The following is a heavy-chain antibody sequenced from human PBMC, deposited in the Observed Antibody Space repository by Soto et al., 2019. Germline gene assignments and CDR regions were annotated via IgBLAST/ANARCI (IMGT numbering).Heavy chain of an antibody. CDR1: GRSISSVNYY. Sequence: TLSLTCNVSGRSISSVNYYWSWIRQPPGKGLEWIGYIYYSGSTYYNPSLRSRVTISVDTSKNQFSLKLSSVTAADTAVYYCARYGSGECNRGSCYSPFDYWGQGTLVTVSS. J-gene: IGHJ4*02. CDR2: IYYSGST. D-gene: IGHD2-15*01. V-gene: IGHV4-30-4*01. CDR3: ARYGSGECNRGSCYSPFDY.